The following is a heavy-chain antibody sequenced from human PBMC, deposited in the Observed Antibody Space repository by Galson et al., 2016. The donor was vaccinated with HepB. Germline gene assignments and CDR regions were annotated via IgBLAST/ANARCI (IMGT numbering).Heavy chain of an antibody. D-gene: IGHD1-26*01. CDR3: ANSARVGVTSSFDY. J-gene: IGHJ4*02. V-gene: IGHV3-23*01. CDR2: ISGSGGNT. CDR1: GFTFSSYA. Sequence: SLRLSCAASGFTFSSYAMSWVRQAPGKGLMWVSAISGSGGNTYYADPVKGRFTISRDNSKNTLYLEMNSLRAEDTAVYYCANSARVGVTSSFDYWGQGTLVTVSS.